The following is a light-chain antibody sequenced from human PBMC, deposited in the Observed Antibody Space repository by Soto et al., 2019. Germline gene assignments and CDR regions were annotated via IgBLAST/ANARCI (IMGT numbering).Light chain of an antibody. CDR1: SSNIGSKT. CDR3: AAWDDSLNDYV. J-gene: IGLJ1*01. V-gene: IGLV1-44*01. Sequence: QSVLTQPPSASATPGQRVTISCSGSSSNIGSKTVNWYQQLPGTAPKLLIYSNNQRPSGVPDRLSGSKSGTSASLAISGLQSEDEADYYCAAWDDSLNDYVFGNGTQVTVL. CDR2: SNN.